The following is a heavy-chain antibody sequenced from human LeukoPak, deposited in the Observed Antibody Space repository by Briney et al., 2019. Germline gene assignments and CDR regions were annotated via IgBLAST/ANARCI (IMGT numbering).Heavy chain of an antibody. CDR3: AKIRFGEFKYFDY. CDR2: ISSRDGST. CDR1: GFTFSTYA. J-gene: IGHJ4*02. D-gene: IGHD3-10*01. V-gene: IGHV3-23*01. Sequence: GGSLRLSCAASGFTFSTYAMSWVRQAPGKGLEWVSAISSRDGSTYYADSVKGRFTISRDNSKNTLYLQMNSLRAEDPAVYYCAKIRFGEFKYFDYWGQGTLVTVSS.